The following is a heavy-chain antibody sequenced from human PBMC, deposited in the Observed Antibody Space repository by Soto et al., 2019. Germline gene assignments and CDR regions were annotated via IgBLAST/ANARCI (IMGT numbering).Heavy chain of an antibody. V-gene: IGHV3-33*01. J-gene: IGHJ6*02. Sequence: GGSLRLSCAASGFTFSSYGMHWVRQAPGKGLEWVAVIWYDGSNKYYADSVKGRFTISRDNSKNTLYLQMNGLRAEDTAVYYCARPLGDDILTGYPPVFGMDVWGQGTTVTVSS. D-gene: IGHD3-9*01. CDR2: IWYDGSNK. CDR3: ARPLGDDILTGYPPVFGMDV. CDR1: GFTFSSYG.